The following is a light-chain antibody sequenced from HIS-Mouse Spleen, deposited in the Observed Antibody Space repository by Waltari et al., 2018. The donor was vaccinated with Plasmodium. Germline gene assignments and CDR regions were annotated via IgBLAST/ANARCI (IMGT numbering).Light chain of an antibody. CDR2: AAS. CDR1: QGISSY. J-gene: IGKJ3*01. Sequence: DIQLTQSPSFLSASVGDRVTITCRSSQGISSYLAWYQQKPGKAPKLLIYAASTLQSGVPSRFSGSGSGTEFTLTISSWQPEDFATYYCQQLNSYPPFTFGPGTKVDIK. V-gene: IGKV1-9*01. CDR3: QQLNSYPPFT.